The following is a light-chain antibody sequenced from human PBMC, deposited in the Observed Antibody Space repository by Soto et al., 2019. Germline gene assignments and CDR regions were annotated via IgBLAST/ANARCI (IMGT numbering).Light chain of an antibody. Sequence: EIVLTQSPGTLSLSPGERATLSCRASQSVTSSYLAWYQQKPGQAPRLPIYGASSRATGIPDRFSGSGSGTDFTLTISRLEPEDFAVYYCHQYGSSPLTFGGGTKVEIK. V-gene: IGKV3-20*01. CDR1: QSVTSSY. J-gene: IGKJ4*01. CDR3: HQYGSSPLT. CDR2: GAS.